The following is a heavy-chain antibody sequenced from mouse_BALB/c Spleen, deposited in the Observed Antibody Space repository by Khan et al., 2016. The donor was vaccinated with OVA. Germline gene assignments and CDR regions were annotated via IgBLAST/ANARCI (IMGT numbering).Heavy chain of an antibody. Sequence: EVQLQESGPGLVKPSQSLSLTCTVTGYSITSNYAWSWIRQFPGNKLEWMGYISYSGSTNSNPSLKSRISVTRDTSENQFFLQLNSLTTEDTATYYCARHNDYGYALDYWGQGTSVTVSS. D-gene: IGHD1-1*01. CDR2: ISYSGST. J-gene: IGHJ4*01. V-gene: IGHV3-2*02. CDR1: GYSITSNYA. CDR3: ARHNDYGYALDY.